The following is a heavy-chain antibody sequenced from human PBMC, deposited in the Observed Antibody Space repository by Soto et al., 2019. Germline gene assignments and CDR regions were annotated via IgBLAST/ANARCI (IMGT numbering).Heavy chain of an antibody. CDR2: SSGSGGSR. V-gene: IGHV3-23*01. CDR1: GFTFSSYG. CDR3: GKDSPVRVRLIRELQD. Sequence: GGSLRLSCAASGFTFSSYGMSWVRQGPGKGLEWVSVSSGSGGSRYYADSVKGRFTLSRDNSKNTVYLQMNTLRAEYTAVYYCGKDSPVRVRLIRELQDWGQGTLVTVSS. D-gene: IGHD1-26*01. J-gene: IGHJ1*01.